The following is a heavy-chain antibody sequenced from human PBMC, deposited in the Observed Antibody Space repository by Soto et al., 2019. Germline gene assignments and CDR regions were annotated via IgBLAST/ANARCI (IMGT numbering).Heavy chain of an antibody. CDR3: ARGKVGATFFDY. V-gene: IGHV4-39*07. D-gene: IGHD1-26*01. Sequence: SETLSLTCIVSGGSISSSSYYWGWIRQPPGKGLEWIGSIYYSGSTYYNPSLKSRVTISVDTSKNQFSLKLSSVTAADTAVYYCARGKVGATFFDYWGQGTLVTVSS. CDR2: IYYSGST. J-gene: IGHJ4*02. CDR1: GGSISSSSYY.